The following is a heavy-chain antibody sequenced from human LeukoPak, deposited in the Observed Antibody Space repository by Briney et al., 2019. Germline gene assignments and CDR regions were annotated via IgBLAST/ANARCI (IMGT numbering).Heavy chain of an antibody. CDR3: ARHVSSTSCTCNWFDP. Sequence: GESLKISCKGSGYSFTSYWIGWVRQMPGKGLEWMGIIYPGDSDTRYSPSFQGQVTISADKSVSTAYLQWSSLKASDTAMYYCARHVSSTSCTCNWFDPWGQGTLVTVSS. D-gene: IGHD2-2*01. V-gene: IGHV5-51*01. CDR1: GYSFTSYW. CDR2: IYPGDSDT. J-gene: IGHJ5*02.